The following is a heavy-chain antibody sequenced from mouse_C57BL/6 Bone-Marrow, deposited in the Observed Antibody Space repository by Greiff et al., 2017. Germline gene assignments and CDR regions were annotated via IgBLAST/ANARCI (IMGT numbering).Heavy chain of an antibody. D-gene: IGHD1-2*01. J-gene: IGHJ2*01. CDR3: TSNYGCSP. CDR2: IDPETGGT. CDR1: GYTFTDYE. V-gene: IGHV1-15*01. Sequence: QVQLQQSGAELVRPGASVTLSCKASGYTFTDYEMHWVKQTPVHGLEWIGAIDPETGGTAYNQKFKGKAILTADKSSSTAYMELRSLTSADSAVXYCTSNYGCSPWGQGTTLTVSS.